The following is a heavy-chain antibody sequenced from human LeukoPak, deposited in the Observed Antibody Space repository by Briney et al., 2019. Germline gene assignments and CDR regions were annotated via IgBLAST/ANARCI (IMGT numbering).Heavy chain of an antibody. CDR3: ARDHIYGDYCVY. CDR1: GASMSGYY. CDR2: IFYIGTT. V-gene: IGHV4-59*12. J-gene: IGHJ4*02. D-gene: IGHD4-17*01. Sequence: SETLSLTCTDSGASMSGYYWRWIRQSPEKGLEYIGNIFYIGTTNYNPSLKSRLTISLDMSKNQFSLTLNSVTAGDTAVYYCARDHIYGDYCVYWGQRTLVTVSS.